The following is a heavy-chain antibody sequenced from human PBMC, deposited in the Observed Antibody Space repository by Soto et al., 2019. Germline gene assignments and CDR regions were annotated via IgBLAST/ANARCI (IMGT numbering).Heavy chain of an antibody. V-gene: IGHV1-46*01. Sequence: VKVSCKASGFTFTISAVQWVRQARGQRLEWMAIINPMGGSTNYAQEFQGRVTLTSDTSTSTVYMELSSLRFEDTALFYCARDLAAGDLWGQGTLVTVSS. J-gene: IGHJ5*02. D-gene: IGHD6-13*01. CDR2: INPMGGST. CDR3: ARDLAAGDL. CDR1: GFTFTISA.